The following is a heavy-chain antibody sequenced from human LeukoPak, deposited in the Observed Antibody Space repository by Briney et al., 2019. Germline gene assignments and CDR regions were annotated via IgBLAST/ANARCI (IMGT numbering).Heavy chain of an antibody. CDR2: ISGSGGST. J-gene: IGHJ4*02. V-gene: IGHV3-23*01. Sequence: GGSLRLSCAASGFTFSSYAMSWVRQAPGKGLEWVSAISGSGGSTYYADSVKGRFTISRDNSKNTLYLQMNSLRAEDTAVYYCAAAFGGVVIPDFDYWGQGTLVTVSS. CDR1: GFTFSSYA. CDR3: AAAFGGVVIPDFDY. D-gene: IGHD3-22*01.